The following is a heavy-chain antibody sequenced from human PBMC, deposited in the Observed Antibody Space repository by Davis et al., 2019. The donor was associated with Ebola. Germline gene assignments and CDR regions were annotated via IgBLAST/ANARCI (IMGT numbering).Heavy chain of an antibody. CDR3: LQGHEVRGGMDV. CDR1: GFTFSRYS. D-gene: IGHD1-1*01. V-gene: IGHV3-73*01. Sequence: PGGSLRLSCVASGFTFSRYSMHWVRQASGKGLEWVGRIRSKANSYATAYAASVKGRFTISRDDSKNTAYLQMNSLKTEDTAVYYCLQGHEVRGGMDVWGQGTTVTVSS. CDR2: IRSKANSYAT. J-gene: IGHJ6*02.